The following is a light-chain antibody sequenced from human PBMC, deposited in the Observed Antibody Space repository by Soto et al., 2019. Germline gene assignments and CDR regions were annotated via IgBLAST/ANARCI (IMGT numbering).Light chain of an antibody. CDR3: QQFSSYPLT. CDR1: ERIYSAY. CDR2: DAS. J-gene: IGKJ4*01. V-gene: IGKV3-20*01. Sequence: EVVLTPSPATLSVSPGERDTLSCRASERIYSAYLGWYTQKTGQDHRLLIYDASSRATGITDRFSGGGSGKDFTLTISRLEPEELAVYYCQQFSSYPLTVGGVRKVDIK.